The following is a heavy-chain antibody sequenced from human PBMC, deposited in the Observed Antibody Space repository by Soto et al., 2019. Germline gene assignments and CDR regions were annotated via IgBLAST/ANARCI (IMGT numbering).Heavy chain of an antibody. CDR2: IYPGDSDA. V-gene: IGHV5-51*01. CDR1: GYSFTDYW. J-gene: IGHJ4*02. CDR3: AVWFYSDTSGYKGYYFDY. D-gene: IGHD3-22*01. Sequence: PGESLKISCKGSGYSFTDYWIGWVRQMPGKGLEWMGIIYPGDSDARYSPSFQGQVTISADKSISTAYLRWSSLKASDTAMYYCAVWFYSDTSGYKGYYFDYWGRGTLVTAPQ.